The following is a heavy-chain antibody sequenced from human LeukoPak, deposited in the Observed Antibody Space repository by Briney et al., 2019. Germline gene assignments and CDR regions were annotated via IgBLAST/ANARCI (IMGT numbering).Heavy chain of an antibody. V-gene: IGHV3-23*01. D-gene: IGHD2-15*01. CDR1: GFTFSSYA. J-gene: IGHJ4*02. CDR2: ISGSGGST. CDR3: AKDPDIVVVVAATPFLDY. Sequence: GGSLRLSCAASGFTFSSYAMSWARQAPGKGLEWVSAISGSGGSTYYADSVKGRFTISRDNSKNTLYLQMSSLRAEDTAVYYCAKDPDIVVVVAATPFLDYWGQGTLVTVSS.